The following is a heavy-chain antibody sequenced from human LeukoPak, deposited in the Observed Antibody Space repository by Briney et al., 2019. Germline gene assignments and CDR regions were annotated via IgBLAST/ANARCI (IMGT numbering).Heavy chain of an antibody. CDR2: IIPIFGTA. CDR1: GGTFSSYA. V-gene: IGHV1-69*13. J-gene: IGHJ4*02. D-gene: IGHD5-18*01. Sequence: SVKVSCKASGGTFSSYAISWVRQAPGQGLEWMGGIIPIFGTANYAQKFQGRVTITADESTSTAYMELSSLRSEDTAVYYCAREVGTAMVPFDYWGQGTLVTVSS. CDR3: AREVGTAMVPFDY.